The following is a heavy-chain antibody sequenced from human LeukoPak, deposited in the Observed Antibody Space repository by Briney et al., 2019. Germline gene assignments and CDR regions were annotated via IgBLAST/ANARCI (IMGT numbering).Heavy chain of an antibody. Sequence: ASVKVSCKASGYTFTSYYMHWVRQAPGQGLEWMGIINPSGSSTSYAQKFQGRVTMTRDTSTSTVYMELSSLRSEDTAVYYCATRQQPFLGYYYAFGAFDIWGQGTMVTVSS. J-gene: IGHJ3*02. D-gene: IGHD3-22*01. CDR3: ATRQQPFLGYYYAFGAFDI. V-gene: IGHV1-46*01. CDR2: INPSGSST. CDR1: GYTFTSYY.